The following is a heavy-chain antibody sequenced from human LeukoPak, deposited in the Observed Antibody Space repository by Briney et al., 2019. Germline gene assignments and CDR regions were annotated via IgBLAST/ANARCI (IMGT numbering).Heavy chain of an antibody. V-gene: IGHV3-53*01. Sequence: GGSLRLSCAASGFTFTSYAMNWVRQAPGKGLEWVSLIYSGGRTNYADSVKGRLTISRDNSKNTLYLQMNSLRPEDTAVYFCARFVSWAFDIWGQGTMVTVSS. CDR2: IYSGGRT. CDR3: ARFVSWAFDI. J-gene: IGHJ3*02. CDR1: GFTFTSYA.